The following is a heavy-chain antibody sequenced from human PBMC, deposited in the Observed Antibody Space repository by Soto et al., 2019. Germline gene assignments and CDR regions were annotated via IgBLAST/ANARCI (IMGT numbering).Heavy chain of an antibody. Sequence: GGSLRLSCAASGFTFSSYAMSCVRQAPGKGLEWVSVISGSGDSTFYTDSVKGRFTISRDNSKNTLYLQMNRLRAEDTAVYYCAGNYGDYVGADYWGQGTLVTVSS. CDR1: GFTFSSYA. J-gene: IGHJ4*02. CDR3: AGNYGDYVGADY. V-gene: IGHV3-23*01. CDR2: ISGSGDST. D-gene: IGHD4-17*01.